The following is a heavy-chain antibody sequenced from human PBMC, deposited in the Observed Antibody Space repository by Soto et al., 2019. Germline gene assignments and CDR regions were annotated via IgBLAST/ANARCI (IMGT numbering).Heavy chain of an antibody. Sequence: QLQLQESGSGLVKPSQTLSLTCAVSGGSISSGGYSWSWIRQPPGKGLEWIGYIYHSGSTYYNPSLKSRVAILVDRSKNQFSLKLSSVTAADTAVYYCARENCSGGSCYEHYSFDYWGQGTLVTVSS. CDR1: GGSISSGGYS. V-gene: IGHV4-30-2*01. J-gene: IGHJ4*02. D-gene: IGHD2-15*01. CDR3: ARENCSGGSCYEHYSFDY. CDR2: IYHSGST.